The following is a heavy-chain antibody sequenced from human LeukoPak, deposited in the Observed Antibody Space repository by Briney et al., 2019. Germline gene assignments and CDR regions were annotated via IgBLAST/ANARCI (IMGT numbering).Heavy chain of an antibody. CDR2: IIPIFGTA. J-gene: IGHJ6*04. CDR3: ARDLISPNYGSGSYYLYYYYYGMDV. D-gene: IGHD3-10*01. Sequence: PVKASCKASGGTFSSYAISWVRQAPGQGLEWMGGIIPIFGTANYAQKFQGRVTITADKSTSTAYMELSSLRSEDTAVYYCARDLISPNYGSGSYYLYYYYYGMDVWGKGTTVTVSS. V-gene: IGHV1-69*06. CDR1: GGTFSSYA.